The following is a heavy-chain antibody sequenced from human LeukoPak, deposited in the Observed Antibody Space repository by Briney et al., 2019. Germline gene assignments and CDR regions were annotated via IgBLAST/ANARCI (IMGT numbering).Heavy chain of an antibody. CDR3: ARSEKNYDFWTGEDY. V-gene: IGHV3-11*04. CDR1: GFTFSDYY. D-gene: IGHD3-3*01. J-gene: IGHJ4*02. Sequence: GGSLRLSCAASGFTFSDYYMTWIRQPPGKGLEWISYISSSGSTLDYADSVKGRFTISRDNAKNSVSLQMNSLRAEDTAVYYCARSEKNYDFWTGEDYWGQGTLVTVS. CDR2: ISSSGSTL.